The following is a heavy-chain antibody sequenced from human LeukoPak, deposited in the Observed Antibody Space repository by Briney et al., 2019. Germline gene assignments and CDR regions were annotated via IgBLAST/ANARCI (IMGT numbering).Heavy chain of an antibody. V-gene: IGHV4-59*08. Sequence: SETLSLTCTGSGGSISSYYWGWIRQPPGKGLEWIGCIYDSGKTNYNASLKSRVTISVDTSKNQFSLKLSSVTAAVTAVYYYARLRYRYSSQYYFDYWGQGTLVTVSS. D-gene: IGHD6-13*01. J-gene: IGHJ4*02. CDR3: ARLRYRYSSQYYFDY. CDR1: GGSISSYY. CDR2: IYDSGKT.